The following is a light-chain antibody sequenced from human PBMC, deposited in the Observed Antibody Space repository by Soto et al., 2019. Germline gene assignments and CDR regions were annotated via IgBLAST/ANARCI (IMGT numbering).Light chain of an antibody. J-gene: IGKJ1*01. CDR2: LGS. CDR1: QSLLHSNGYNY. V-gene: IGKV2-28*01. CDR3: MQSLETPWT. Sequence: DIVMTQSPLSLPVTPGEAASISCRSSQSLLHSNGYNYVDWYLQKAGQSPHLLIYLGSNRASGVTDRFSGSGSVTYFTLKISRVEAEDVGVYYCMQSLETPWTVGQRTKVDIK.